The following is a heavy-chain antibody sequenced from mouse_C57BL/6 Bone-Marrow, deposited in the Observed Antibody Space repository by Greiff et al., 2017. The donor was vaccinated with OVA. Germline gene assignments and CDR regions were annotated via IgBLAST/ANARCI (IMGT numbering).Heavy chain of an antibody. D-gene: IGHD3-3*01. CDR1: GYTFTSYW. V-gene: IGHV1-55*01. CDR2: IYPGSGST. J-gene: IGHJ1*03. CDR3: ARGTTCKRYFDV. Sequence: QVQLKQPGAELVKPGASVKLSCKASGYTFTSYWITWVKQRPGQGLEWIGDIYPGSGSTNYNEKFKSKATLTVDTSSSTAYMQLSSLTSEDSAVYYCARGTTCKRYFDVWGTGTTVTVSS.